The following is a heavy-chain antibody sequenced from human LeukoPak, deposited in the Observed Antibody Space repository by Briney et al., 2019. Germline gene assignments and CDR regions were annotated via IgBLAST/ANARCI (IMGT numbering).Heavy chain of an antibody. CDR2: INPNSGGT. Sequence: ASVKVSCKASGYTFTGYYMHWVRQAPGQGPEWMGWINPNSGGTNYAQKFQGRVTMTRDTSISTAYMELSRLRSDDTAAYYCAREDCSGGSCYISSYWGQGTLVTVSS. CDR3: AREDCSGGSCYISSY. J-gene: IGHJ4*02. CDR1: GYTFTGYY. V-gene: IGHV1-2*02. D-gene: IGHD2-15*01.